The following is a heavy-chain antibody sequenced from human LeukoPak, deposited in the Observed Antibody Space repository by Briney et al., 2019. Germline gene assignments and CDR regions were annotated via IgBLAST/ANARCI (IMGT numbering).Heavy chain of an antibody. J-gene: IGHJ4*02. D-gene: IGHD4-17*01. CDR2: IYYSGST. V-gene: IGHV4-59*01. CDR1: GGSFSGYY. Sequence: SQTLSLTCAVYGGSFSGYYWSWIRQPPGKGLEWIGYIYYSGSTNYNPSLKSRVTISVDTSKNQFSLKLSSVTAADTAVYYCARGRLRYYFDYWGQGTLVTVSS. CDR3: ARGRLRYYFDY.